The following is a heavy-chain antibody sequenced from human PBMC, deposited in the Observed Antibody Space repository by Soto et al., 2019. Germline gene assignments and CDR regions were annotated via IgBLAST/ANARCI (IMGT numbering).Heavy chain of an antibody. CDR2: INHSGST. CDR3: ARLNGYCLRTNCHGYYGMDV. J-gene: IGHJ6*02. Sequence: PSETLSLTCAVYGGTFGGYSWTWIRQPPGTGLEWIGEINHSGSTNYNPSLKSRVTISVDTSKNEFSLRLTSVTAADTGVYYCARLNGYCLRTNCHGYYGMDVWGQGTTVTVSS. V-gene: IGHV4-34*01. CDR1: GGTFGGYS. D-gene: IGHD2-2*03.